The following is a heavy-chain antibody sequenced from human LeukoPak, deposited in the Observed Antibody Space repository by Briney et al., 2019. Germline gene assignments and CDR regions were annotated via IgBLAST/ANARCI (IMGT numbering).Heavy chain of an antibody. V-gene: IGHV1-18*01. CDR2: ISLYNGDT. Sequence: ASVKVSFKASGYTFPTYGITWVRQAPGQGLAWMGWISLYNGDTNYAQKFQGRVTMTTDTSTSTAYMELRSLRSDDTAVYYCARRSQNGYNSPIDYWGQGTLVTVSS. CDR1: GYTFPTYG. D-gene: IGHD5-24*01. CDR3: ARRSQNGYNSPIDY. J-gene: IGHJ4*02.